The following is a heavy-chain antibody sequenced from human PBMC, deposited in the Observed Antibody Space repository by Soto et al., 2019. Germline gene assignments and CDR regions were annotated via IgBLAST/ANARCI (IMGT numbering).Heavy chain of an antibody. CDR3: AKGESYYDSSDYYGWFDP. CDR1: GFTFSRDA. CDR2: ISGSGGST. V-gene: IGHV3-23*01. J-gene: IGHJ5*02. Sequence: GGSLRLSCAASGFTFSRDAMSWVRQALGKGLEWVSDISGSGGSTYYADSVKGRFTISRDNPKNTLYLQMNSLRAEDTAVYYCAKGESYYDSSDYYGWFDPWGQGTLVTVSS. D-gene: IGHD3-22*01.